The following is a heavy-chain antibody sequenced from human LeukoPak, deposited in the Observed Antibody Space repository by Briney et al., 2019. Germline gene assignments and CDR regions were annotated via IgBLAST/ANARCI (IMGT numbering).Heavy chain of an antibody. CDR2: ISYDGSNK. CDR1: GFTFSSYG. J-gene: IGHJ4*02. D-gene: IGHD3-22*01. CDR3: ANEGYDSSGYEYYFDY. V-gene: IGHV3-30*18. Sequence: GGSLRLSCAASGFTFSSYGMHWVRQAPGKGLEWVAVISYDGSNKYYADSVKGRFTISRDNSKNTLYLQMNSLRAEDTAVYYCANEGYDSSGYEYYFDYWGQGTLVTVSS.